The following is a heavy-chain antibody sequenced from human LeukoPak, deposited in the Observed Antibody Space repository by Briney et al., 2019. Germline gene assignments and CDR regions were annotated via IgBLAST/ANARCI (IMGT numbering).Heavy chain of an antibody. Sequence: PGGSLRLSCAASGFTFSPYAMSWVRQAPGKGLEWVSVISGSGSDTYYAVSVMGRFTISRDNSKNTLYLQMNSLRAEDTAVYYCAKGRPHHQDYLDYWGQGTLVTVSS. CDR1: GFTFSPYA. J-gene: IGHJ4*02. D-gene: IGHD2-2*01. CDR3: AKGRPHHQDYLDY. CDR2: ISGSGSDT. V-gene: IGHV3-23*01.